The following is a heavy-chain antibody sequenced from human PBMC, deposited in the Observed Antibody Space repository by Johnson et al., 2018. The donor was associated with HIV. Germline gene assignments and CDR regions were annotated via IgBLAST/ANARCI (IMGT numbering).Heavy chain of an antibody. D-gene: IGHD4-17*01. J-gene: IGHJ3*02. CDR2: ISYDGSNK. CDR3: ARGGYGEVFDI. V-gene: IGHV3-30*14. Sequence: QMLLVESGGGVVQPGRSLRVSCGASGFTFSSHDMHWVRQAPGKGLEWVAVISYDGSNKYYADSVKGRFTISRDNSKNTLYLQMNSLRAEDTAVYYCARGGYGEVFDIWGQGTMVTVSS. CDR1: GFTFSSHD.